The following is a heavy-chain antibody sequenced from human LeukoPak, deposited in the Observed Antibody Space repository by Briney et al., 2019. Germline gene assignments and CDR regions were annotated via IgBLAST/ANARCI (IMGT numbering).Heavy chain of an antibody. Sequence: PGGSLRLSCAASGFTFSSYSMNWVRQAPGKGLEWVSYISSSSSTIYYADSVKGRFTISRDNAKNSLYLQMNSLTAADTAVYYCARDRDYYGSGSYGRPGDKWFDPWGQGTLVTVSS. CDR1: GFTFSSYS. CDR2: ISSSSSTI. V-gene: IGHV3-48*01. D-gene: IGHD3-10*01. CDR3: ARDRDYYGSGSYGRPGDKWFDP. J-gene: IGHJ5*02.